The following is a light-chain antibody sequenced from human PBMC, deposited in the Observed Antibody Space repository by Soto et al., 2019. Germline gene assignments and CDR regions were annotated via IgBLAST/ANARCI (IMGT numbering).Light chain of an antibody. V-gene: IGKV1-8*01. CDR3: QQYYSYPPLT. CDR1: QGISSY. Sequence: AIRMTQSPSSLSASTGDRVTITCRASQGISSYLAWYQQKTGKDPKILIYAGSTLKSGVPSRFSGSGSWTDFTLTIICLQSEDFATYYCQQYYSYPPLTFGGGTKVEIK. CDR2: AGS. J-gene: IGKJ4*01.